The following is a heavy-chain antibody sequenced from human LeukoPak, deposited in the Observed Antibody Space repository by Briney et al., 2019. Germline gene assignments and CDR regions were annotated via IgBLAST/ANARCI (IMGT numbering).Heavy chain of an antibody. CDR3: ARGRYYDYVWGSHTPLDLDY. V-gene: IGHV4-59*08. D-gene: IGHD3-16*01. Sequence: SETLSLTCTVSGGSISSYYWSWIRQPPGKGLEWIGYIYYSGSTNYNPSLKSRVTISVDTSKNQFSLKLSSVTAADTAVYYCARGRYYDYVWGSHTPLDLDYWGQGTLVTVSS. CDR2: IYYSGST. J-gene: IGHJ4*02. CDR1: GGSISSYY.